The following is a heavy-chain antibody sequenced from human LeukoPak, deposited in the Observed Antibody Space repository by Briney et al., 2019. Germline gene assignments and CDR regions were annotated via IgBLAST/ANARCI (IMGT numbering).Heavy chain of an antibody. Sequence: GGSLRLSCAASGFTFSSYGMSWVRQAPGKGLEWVSAISGSGGSTYYADSVKGRFTISRDNSKNTLYLQMNSLRAEDTAVYYCAKDPFALMVYATLFDYWGQGTLVTVSS. CDR2: ISGSGGST. D-gene: IGHD2-8*01. J-gene: IGHJ4*02. CDR1: GFTFSSYG. CDR3: AKDPFALMVYATLFDY. V-gene: IGHV3-23*01.